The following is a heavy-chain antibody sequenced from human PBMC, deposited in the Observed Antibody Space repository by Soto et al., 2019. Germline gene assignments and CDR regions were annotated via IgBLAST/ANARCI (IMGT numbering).Heavy chain of an antibody. D-gene: IGHD2-2*01. J-gene: IGHJ4*02. CDR2: IHNSSRTI. CDR1: GFTFSSYS. V-gene: IGHV3-48*02. Sequence: EVQLVESGGGLVQPGESLRLSCAASGFTFSSYSMNWVRQAPGKWLEWVSYIHNSSRTIYYVDSVRGPFTISRDNAKNSLYLQVNSLRDQDTAVYYCARGVQIIVLLPAAIDYWGQGTLVTVSS. CDR3: ARGVQIIVLLPAAIDY.